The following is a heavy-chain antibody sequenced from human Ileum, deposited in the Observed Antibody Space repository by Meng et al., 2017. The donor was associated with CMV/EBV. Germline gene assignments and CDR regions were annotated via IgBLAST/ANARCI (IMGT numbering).Heavy chain of an antibody. J-gene: IGHJ4*02. D-gene: IGHD3-22*01. CDR1: GFSFSSYG. Sequence: GGSLRLSCAASGFSFSSYGMSWVRQAPGKGLEWVSYISSSGDTIYYADSVKGRFTISRDNAKNSLYLQMNSLRAEDTAVYYCARYYDSSGYYYYFDYWGQGTLVTVSS. CDR2: ISSSGDTI. V-gene: IGHV3-48*04. CDR3: ARYYDSSGYYYYFDY.